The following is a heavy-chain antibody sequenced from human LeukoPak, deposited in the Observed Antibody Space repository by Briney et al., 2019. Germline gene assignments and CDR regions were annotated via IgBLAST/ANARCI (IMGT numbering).Heavy chain of an antibody. CDR2: ISYDGSNK. Sequence: GGSLRLSCAASGFTFSSYAMHWVRQAPGKGLEWVAVISYDGSNKYYADSVKGRFTISRDNSKNTLYLQMNNLRAEDTAVYYCVRGGPSTWSWGQGTLVTVSS. CDR3: VRGGPSTWS. V-gene: IGHV3-30-3*01. D-gene: IGHD2-15*01. CDR1: GFTFSSYA. J-gene: IGHJ5*02.